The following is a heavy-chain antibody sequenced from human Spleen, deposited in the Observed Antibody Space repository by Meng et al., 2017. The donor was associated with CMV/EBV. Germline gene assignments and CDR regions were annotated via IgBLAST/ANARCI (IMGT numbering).Heavy chain of an antibody. CDR2: INSDGSST. CDR3: AREYSGSYGVDY. J-gene: IGHJ4*02. D-gene: IGHD1-26*01. CDR1: GFTFSSYW. V-gene: IGHV3-74*01. Sequence: GGSLKISCAASGFTFSSYWMHWVRQAPGKGLVWVSRINSDGSSTSYADSVKGRFTISRDNAKNTLYLQMNSLRAEDTAVYYCAREYSGSYGVDYWGQGTLVTVSS.